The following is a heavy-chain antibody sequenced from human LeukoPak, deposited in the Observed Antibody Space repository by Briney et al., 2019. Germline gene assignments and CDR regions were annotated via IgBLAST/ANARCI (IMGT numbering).Heavy chain of an antibody. D-gene: IGHD3-3*01. CDR3: VKQFWSAHYFDY. CDR2: ISSSSSYI. CDR1: GFTFSSYS. V-gene: IGHV3-21*04. J-gene: IGHJ4*02. Sequence: PGGSLRLSCAASGFTFSSYSMNWVRQAPGKGLEWVSSISSSSSYIYYADSVKGRFTISRDNAKNFLYLQMNSLRAEDTALYYCVKQFWSAHYFDYWGQGTLVTVSS.